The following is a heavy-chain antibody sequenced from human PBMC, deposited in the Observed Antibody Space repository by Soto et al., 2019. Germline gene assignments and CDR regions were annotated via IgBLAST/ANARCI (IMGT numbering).Heavy chain of an antibody. CDR2: ISYDGRNT. D-gene: IGHD3-10*01. CDR1: GFTFSSYA. V-gene: IGHV3-30*18. J-gene: IGHJ6*03. Sequence: QVQVVESGGGVVQPGRSLRLSCAASGFTFSSYAMHWVRQAPGKGLEWVAVISYDGRNTYYADSVKGRFTISRDNSKNTLYLQMNSLRPEDTAMYYCAKDLFTITTYYYYYMDVWGKGTTVTVSS. CDR3: AKDLFTITTYYYYYMDV.